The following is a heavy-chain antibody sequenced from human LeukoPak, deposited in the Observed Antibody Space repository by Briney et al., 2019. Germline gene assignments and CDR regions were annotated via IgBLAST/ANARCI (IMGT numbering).Heavy chain of an antibody. CDR1: GGSISDYY. D-gene: IGHD4-17*01. J-gene: IGHJ3*02. V-gene: IGHV4-4*07. CDR3: ARDSNGDRAFDM. CDR2: IYTSGSP. Sequence: SETLSLTCSVSGGSISDYYWSWIRQPAGRGLEWVGRIYTSGSPNYNPSLKSRVTMSVDTSKNQFSLNLTSVTAADTAMYYCARDSNGDRAFDMWGQGTMVTVSP.